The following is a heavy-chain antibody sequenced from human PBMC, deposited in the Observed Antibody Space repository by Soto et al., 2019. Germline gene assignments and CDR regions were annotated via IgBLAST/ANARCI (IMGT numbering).Heavy chain of an antibody. J-gene: IGHJ6*03. V-gene: IGHV4-4*02. Sequence: SGTPSPTCAVSSGSISSSNWLRWVRPTPGEGLGWGGEVYHSGSTKYNPSLKSRVTISVDKSKNQFSLKLSSVTATDTAVYYCARVSRPLWFGQFTGDDYDYMDVWGKRSTVTVSS. CDR2: VYHSGST. D-gene: IGHD3-10*01. CDR3: ARVSRPLWFGQFTGDDYDYMDV. CDR1: SGSISSSNW.